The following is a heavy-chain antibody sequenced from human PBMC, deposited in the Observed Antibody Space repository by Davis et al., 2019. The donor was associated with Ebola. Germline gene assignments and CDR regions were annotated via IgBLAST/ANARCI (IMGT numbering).Heavy chain of an antibody. D-gene: IGHD3-3*01. V-gene: IGHV4-39*07. J-gene: IGHJ6*02. CDR2: IYYSGIT. CDR1: GGSISSSSYY. CDR3: ARVPLEWLSHLYYYYGMDV. Sequence: MPSETLSLTCTVSGGSISSSSYYWGWIRQPPGKGLEWIGSIYYSGITYYNPSLKSRVTISVDTSKNQFSLKLSSVTAADTAVYYCARVPLEWLSHLYYYYGMDVWGQGTTVTVSS.